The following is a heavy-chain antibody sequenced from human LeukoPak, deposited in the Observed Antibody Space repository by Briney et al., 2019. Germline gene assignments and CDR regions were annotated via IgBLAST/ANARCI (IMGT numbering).Heavy chain of an antibody. CDR3: ARVRDPPYYDFWSGYYHLCWFDP. V-gene: IGHV1-2*06. CDR2: INPNSGGT. Sequence: ASVKVSCKASGYTFTGYYMHWVRQAPGQGLEWMGRINPNSGGTNYAQKFQGRVTMTRDTSISTAYMELSRLRSDDTAVYYCARVRDPPYYDFWSGYYHLCWFDPWGQGTLVTVSS. CDR1: GYTFTGYY. D-gene: IGHD3-3*01. J-gene: IGHJ5*02.